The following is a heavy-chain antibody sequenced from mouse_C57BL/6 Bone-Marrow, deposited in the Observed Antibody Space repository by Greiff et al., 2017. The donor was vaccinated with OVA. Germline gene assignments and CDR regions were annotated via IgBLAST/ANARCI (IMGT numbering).Heavy chain of an antibody. Sequence: QVQLQQPGTELVKPGASVKLSCKASGYTFTSYWMHWVKQRPGQGLEWIGNINPSNGGTNYNAKFKSKATLTVDKSSSTAYMQFSSLTSDDSVVYYCARETLTVEGYYAMDYWGQGTSVTVSS. CDR3: ARETLTVEGYYAMDY. J-gene: IGHJ4*01. V-gene: IGHV1-53*01. CDR1: GYTFTSYW. CDR2: INPSNGGT. D-gene: IGHD4-1*01.